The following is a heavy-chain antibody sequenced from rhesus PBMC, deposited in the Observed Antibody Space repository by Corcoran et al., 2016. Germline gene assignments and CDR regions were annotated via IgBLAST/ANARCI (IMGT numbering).Heavy chain of an antibody. J-gene: IGHJ4*01. D-gene: IGHD6-25*01. Sequence: EVQLVESGGGLVQPGGSLRLSCAASGFTFSSYWMYWVRQAPGKGLEWVSRIISDGGSTSYADSVKGRFTISRENAKNSLYLQMNSLRAEDTAVYYCAAAIAAAGTGIDYWGQGVLVTVSS. V-gene: IGHV3-119*01. CDR3: AAAIAAAGTGIDY. CDR1: GFTFSSYW. CDR2: IISDGGST.